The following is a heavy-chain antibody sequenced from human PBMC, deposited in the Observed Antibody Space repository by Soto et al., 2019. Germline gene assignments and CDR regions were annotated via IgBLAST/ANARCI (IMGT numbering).Heavy chain of an antibody. CDR2: IYYSGST. CDR1: GGSISSGGYY. D-gene: IGHD2-2*01. CDR3: ATIQLGPNWFDP. Sequence: SEPLSLTCTVSGGSISSGGYYWSWIRQHPGKGLEWIGYIYYSGSTYYNPSLKSRVTISVDTSKNQFSLKLSSVTAADTAVYYCATIQLGPNWFDPWGQGTLVTVSS. J-gene: IGHJ5*02. V-gene: IGHV4-31*03.